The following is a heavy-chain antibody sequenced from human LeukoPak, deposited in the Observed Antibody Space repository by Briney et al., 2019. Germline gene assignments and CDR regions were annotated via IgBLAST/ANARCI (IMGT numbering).Heavy chain of an antibody. V-gene: IGHV4-38-2*02. CDR1: GYSISSGYY. D-gene: IGHD3-16*01. CDR2: IYHSGST. CDR3: ARGGEYYYYYMDV. Sequence: SETLSLTCTVSGYSISSGYYWGWIRQPPGKGLEWIGSIYHSGSTYYNPSLKSRVTISVDTSKNQFSLKLSSVTAADTAVYYCARGGEYYYYYMDVWGKGTTVTVSS. J-gene: IGHJ6*03.